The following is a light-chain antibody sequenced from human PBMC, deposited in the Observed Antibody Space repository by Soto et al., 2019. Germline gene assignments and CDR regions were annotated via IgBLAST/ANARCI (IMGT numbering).Light chain of an antibody. CDR2: SNN. CDR3: AAWDDSLNGGV. Sequence: QAVLTQPPSASGTPGQRVTISCSGSSSNIGSNTVNWYQQLPGTAPKLLIYSNNQRTSGVPDRFSGSKSGTSTSLAISGLQSEDEDDYYCAAWDDSLNGGVFGGGTKLTVL. J-gene: IGLJ3*02. V-gene: IGLV1-44*01. CDR1: SSNIGSNT.